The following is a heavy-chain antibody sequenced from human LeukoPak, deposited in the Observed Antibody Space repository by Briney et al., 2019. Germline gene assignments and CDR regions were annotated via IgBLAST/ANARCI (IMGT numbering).Heavy chain of an antibody. CDR2: IYYSGST. Sequence: PSETLSLTCTVSGGSISSGDYYWSWIRQPPGKGLEWIGYIYYSGSTYYNPSLKSRVTISVDTSKNQFSLKLSSVTAADTAVYYCARLVVVPAARAQLWGFDYWGQGTLVTVSS. V-gene: IGHV4-30-4*01. CDR1: GGSISSGDYY. D-gene: IGHD2-2*01. CDR3: ARLVVVPAARAQLWGFDY. J-gene: IGHJ4*02.